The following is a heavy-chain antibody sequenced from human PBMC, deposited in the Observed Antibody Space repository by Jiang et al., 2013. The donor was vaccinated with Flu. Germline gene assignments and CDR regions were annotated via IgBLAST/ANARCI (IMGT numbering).Heavy chain of an antibody. V-gene: IGHV3-23*01. CDR1: GFTFVSYA. CDR2: ISGSGGST. D-gene: IGHD3-22*01. Sequence: VQLLESGGGFVQPGGSLRLSCAMSGFTFVSYAVSWVRQAPGKGLERVAVISGSGGSTSYADSVKGRFTISRDNSKNTLYLQMDSLRDEDTAIYYCARDFSMIILGLGLFDHWGQGTPVTVSS. J-gene: IGHJ4*02. CDR3: ARDFSMIILGLGLFDH.